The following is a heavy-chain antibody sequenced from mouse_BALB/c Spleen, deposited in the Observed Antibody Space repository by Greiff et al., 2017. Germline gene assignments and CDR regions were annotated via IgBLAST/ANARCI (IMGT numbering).Heavy chain of an antibody. CDR2: ISYSGST. CDR1: GYSITSDYA. V-gene: IGHV3-2*02. CDR3: ARREFITTATGAMDY. J-gene: IGHJ4*01. D-gene: IGHD1-2*01. Sequence: EVHLVESGPGLVKPSQSLSLTCTVTGYSITSDYAWNWIRQFPGNKLEWMGYISYSGSTSYNPSLKSRISITRDTSKNQFFLQLNSVTTEDTATYYCARREFITTATGAMDYWGQGTSVTVSS.